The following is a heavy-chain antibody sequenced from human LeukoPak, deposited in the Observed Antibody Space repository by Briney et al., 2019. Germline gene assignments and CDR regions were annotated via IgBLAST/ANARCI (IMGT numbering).Heavy chain of an antibody. CDR3: ASGHSSMYSSSPLPHDY. CDR1: GGSISSYY. D-gene: IGHD6-13*01. V-gene: IGHV4-59*08. Sequence: SETLSLTCTVSGGSISSYYWSWIRQPPGKGLEWIGYIYYSGSTNYNPSLKSRVTISVDTSKNQFSLELSSVTAADTAVYYCASGHSSMYSSSPLPHDYWGQGTLVTVSS. J-gene: IGHJ4*02. CDR2: IYYSGST.